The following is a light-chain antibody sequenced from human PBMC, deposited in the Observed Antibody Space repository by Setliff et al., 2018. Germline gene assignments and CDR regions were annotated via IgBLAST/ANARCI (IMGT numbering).Light chain of an antibody. V-gene: IGLV1-44*01. J-gene: IGLJ1*01. Sequence: QSVLTQPPSASGTPGQRVTISCSGTSSNIGSISVNWYQHLPGTAPKLLIYGNSQRPSGVPDRFSGSKSGTSASLAITGLQSEDEADYYCASWDVSLKGHVFGTGTKVT. CDR2: GNS. CDR3: ASWDVSLKGHV. CDR1: SSNIGSIS.